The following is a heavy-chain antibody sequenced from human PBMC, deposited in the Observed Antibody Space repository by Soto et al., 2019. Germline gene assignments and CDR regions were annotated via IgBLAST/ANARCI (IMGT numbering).Heavy chain of an antibody. V-gene: IGHV1-69*12. CDR1: GGTFSRYA. J-gene: IGHJ4*02. Sequence: QVQLVQSGAEVKKPGSSVKVSCKASGGTFSRYAISWVRQSPGQGLELLAGIIPIFGTANYAQKFQGRVTIPADESTSTADMELRRLRSEDTSVYYCARSGNYYGAGRCDYWGKGPMVTVAS. D-gene: IGHD3-10*01. CDR3: ARSGNYYGAGRCDY. CDR2: IIPIFGTA.